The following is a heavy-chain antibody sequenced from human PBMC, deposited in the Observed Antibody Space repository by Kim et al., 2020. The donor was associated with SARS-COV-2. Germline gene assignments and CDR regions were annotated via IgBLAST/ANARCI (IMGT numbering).Heavy chain of an antibody. Sequence: TYHPDSEKDRFTISRDIPKDTLYLQMNSLRADDTAVYYCSRSTVGAYFDYWGQGSLVSVSS. D-gene: IGHD1-26*01. CDR3: SRSTVGAYFDY. V-gene: IGHV3-53*01. J-gene: IGHJ4*02. CDR2: T.